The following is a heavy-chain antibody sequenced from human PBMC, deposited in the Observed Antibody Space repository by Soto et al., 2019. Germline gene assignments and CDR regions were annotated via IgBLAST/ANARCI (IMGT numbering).Heavy chain of an antibody. Sequence: HPGGSLRLSCAASGFTVSSYYMNWVRLVPEKGLEWVSVIYSSGPTFYADSVRGRFTISRDNSKNTLYLQMNSLRVEDTAVYYCAREFGGRYDNWGQGTLVTVSS. CDR2: IYSSGPT. CDR1: GFTVSSYY. D-gene: IGHD3-3*01. CDR3: AREFGGRYDN. V-gene: IGHV3-53*01. J-gene: IGHJ4*02.